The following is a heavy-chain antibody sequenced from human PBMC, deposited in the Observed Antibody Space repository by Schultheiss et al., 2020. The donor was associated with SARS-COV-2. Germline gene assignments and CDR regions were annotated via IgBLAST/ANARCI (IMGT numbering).Heavy chain of an antibody. J-gene: IGHJ4*02. CDR1: GYTFTSYG. Sequence: ASVKVSCKASGYTFTSYGISWVRQAPGQSLEWMGWVNAGNGNTKSSQKFQGRVTITRDTSASTAYMELSSLRSEDTAMYYCARDPSDIVVVTAPRFDYWGQGTLVTVSS. CDR2: VNAGNGNT. CDR3: ARDPSDIVVVTAPRFDY. V-gene: IGHV1-3*01. D-gene: IGHD2-21*02.